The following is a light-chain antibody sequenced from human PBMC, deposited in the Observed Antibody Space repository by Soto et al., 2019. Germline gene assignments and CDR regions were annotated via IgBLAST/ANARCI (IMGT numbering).Light chain of an antibody. J-gene: IGLJ3*02. Sequence: QSVLTQPPSVSGAPGQRVTISCTGSSSNIGAGYDVHWYQQLPGTAPKLLIYGNSNRPSGVPDRFSGSKSGTTASLAITGLQDEDEADYYCQSYDSSLSEKVFGGGTKLTVL. CDR2: GNS. CDR3: QSYDSSLSEKV. CDR1: SSNIGAGYD. V-gene: IGLV1-40*01.